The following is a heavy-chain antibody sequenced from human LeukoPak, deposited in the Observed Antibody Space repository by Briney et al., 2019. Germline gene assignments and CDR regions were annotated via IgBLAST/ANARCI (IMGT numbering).Heavy chain of an antibody. Sequence: SETLSLTCTVSGGSISSYYWSWIRQPAGKGLEWIGRICISGSTNYNPSLKSRVTISIDTSTSKNQFSLKLSSVTAADTAVYYCAREGYSRYDFDYWGQGALVTVSS. CDR3: AREGYSRYDFDY. D-gene: IGHD5-12*01. CDR1: GGSISSYY. V-gene: IGHV4-4*07. CDR2: ICISGST. J-gene: IGHJ4*02.